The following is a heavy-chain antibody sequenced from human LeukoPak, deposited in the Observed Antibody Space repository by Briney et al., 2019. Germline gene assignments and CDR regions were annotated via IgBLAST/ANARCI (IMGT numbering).Heavy chain of an antibody. J-gene: IGHJ5*02. CDR1: GGTFSSHA. Sequence: GASVKVSCKASGGTFSSHAISWVRQAPGQGLEWMGGIIPIFGTANYAQKFQGRVTITTDESTSTAYMELSSLRSEDTAVYYCARADNWNSNWFDPWGQGTLVTVSS. V-gene: IGHV1-69*05. CDR3: ARADNWNSNWFDP. D-gene: IGHD1-7*01. CDR2: IIPIFGTA.